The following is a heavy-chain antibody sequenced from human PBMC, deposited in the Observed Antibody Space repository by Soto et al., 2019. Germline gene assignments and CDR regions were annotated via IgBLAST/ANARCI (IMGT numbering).Heavy chain of an antibody. CDR1: GYTFTSYG. CDR3: ARDTRIAAAEVGAFDI. Sequence: QVQLVQSGAEVKKPGASVKVSCKASGYTFTSYGISWVRQAPGQGLEWMGWISAYNGNTNYAQKLQGRVTMTTDTSTSTGYMELRSLRSDDTAVYYCARDTRIAAAEVGAFDIWGQGTMVTVSS. J-gene: IGHJ3*02. D-gene: IGHD6-13*01. CDR2: ISAYNGNT. V-gene: IGHV1-18*01.